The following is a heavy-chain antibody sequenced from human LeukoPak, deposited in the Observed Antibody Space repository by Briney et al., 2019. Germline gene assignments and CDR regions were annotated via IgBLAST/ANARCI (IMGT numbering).Heavy chain of an antibody. Sequence: GGSLRLSCAASGFTFSSYAMRWVRQAPGKGLEWVSAISGSGGSTYHADSVKGRFTISRDNSKNTLYLQMNSLRAEDTAVYYCAKDPYSSSWYVYFQHWGQGTLVTVSS. D-gene: IGHD6-13*01. V-gene: IGHV3-23*01. CDR3: AKDPYSSSWYVYFQH. J-gene: IGHJ1*01. CDR2: ISGSGGST. CDR1: GFTFSSYA.